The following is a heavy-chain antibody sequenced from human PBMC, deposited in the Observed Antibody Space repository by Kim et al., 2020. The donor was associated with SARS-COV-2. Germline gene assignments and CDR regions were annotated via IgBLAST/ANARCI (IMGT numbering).Heavy chain of an antibody. CDR2: ILHDGTNK. D-gene: IGHD3-16*02. CDR1: VFTFTNYG. V-gene: IGHV3-30*18. Sequence: GGSLRLSCAASVFTFTNYGIHWVRQAPGKGLEWVASILHDGTNKYYAESVKGRFTISKDNSKNTLYLQMNSLRGEDTAVYYCAKQGYETSVVTSYLDHWGQGTLVAVSS. CDR3: AKQGYETSVVTSYLDH. J-gene: IGHJ4*02.